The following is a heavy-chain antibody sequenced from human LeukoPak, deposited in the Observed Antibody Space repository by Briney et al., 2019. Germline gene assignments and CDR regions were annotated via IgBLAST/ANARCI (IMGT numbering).Heavy chain of an antibody. CDR2: TYYRSKWYN. Sequence: SQTLSLTCAIFGDSVSSNSAAWNWIRQSPSRGLEWLGRTYYRSKWYNEYAPSVRSRITINPDTSKNQFSLQLNSVTPEDTAVYYCVRVYGNRWAYWGQGILVTVSS. CDR3: VRVYGNRWAY. J-gene: IGHJ4*02. CDR1: GDSVSSNSAA. D-gene: IGHD5-24*01. V-gene: IGHV6-1*01.